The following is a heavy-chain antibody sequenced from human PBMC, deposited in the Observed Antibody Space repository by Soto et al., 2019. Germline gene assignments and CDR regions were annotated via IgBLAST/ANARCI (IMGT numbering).Heavy chain of an antibody. CDR3: AKTTDGWFSAFEI. CDR2: ISWNSGSI. CDR1: GFTFDDYA. D-gene: IGHD6-19*01. J-gene: IGHJ3*02. V-gene: IGHV3-9*01. Sequence: GGSLRLSCAASGFTFDDYAMHWVRQAPGKGLEWVSGISWNSGSIGYADSVKGRFTISRDNAKNSLYLQMNSLRAEDTAVYFCAKTTDGWFSAFEIWGQGTVVTVSS.